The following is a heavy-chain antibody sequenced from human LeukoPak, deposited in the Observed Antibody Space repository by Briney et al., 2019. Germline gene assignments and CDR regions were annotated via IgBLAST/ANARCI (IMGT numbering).Heavy chain of an antibody. CDR3: ARETYYYDSSGPHDAFDI. V-gene: IGHV1-18*01. D-gene: IGHD3-22*01. J-gene: IGHJ3*02. CDR2: ISAYNGNT. Sequence: ASVKVSCKASGYTFTSYGISWVRQAPGQGLEWMGWISAYNGNTNYAQKLQGRVTMTTDTSTSTAYMELRSLRSDDTAVYYSARETYYYDSSGPHDAFDIWGQGTMVTVSS. CDR1: GYTFTSYG.